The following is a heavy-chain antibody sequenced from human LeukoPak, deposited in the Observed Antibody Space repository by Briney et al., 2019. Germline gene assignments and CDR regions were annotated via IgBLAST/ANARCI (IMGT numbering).Heavy chain of an antibody. CDR2: IYYSGST. D-gene: IGHD1-7*01. CDR1: GGSISSYY. V-gene: IGHV4-59*01. CDR3: ARDKLELPYY. Sequence: PSETLSLTCTVSGGSISSYYWSWIRQPPGEGLEWIGYIYYSGSTNYNPSLKSRVTISVETSKNQFSLKLSSVTAADTAVYYCARDKLELPYYWGQGTLVTVSS. J-gene: IGHJ4*02.